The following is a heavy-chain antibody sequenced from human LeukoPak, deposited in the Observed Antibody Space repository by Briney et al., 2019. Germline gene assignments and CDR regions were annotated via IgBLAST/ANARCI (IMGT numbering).Heavy chain of an antibody. V-gene: IGHV4-39*07. CDR1: GGSISSSPYY. J-gene: IGHJ5*02. CDR2: IYYSGST. Sequence: NTSETLSLTCTVSGGSISSSPYYWGWIRQPPGKGLEWIGTIYYSGSTYYNPSLKSRVTISVDTSKNQFSLKLSSVTAADTAVYYCARDSTWGFDPWGQGTLVTVSS. CDR3: ARDSTWGFDP. D-gene: IGHD1-26*01.